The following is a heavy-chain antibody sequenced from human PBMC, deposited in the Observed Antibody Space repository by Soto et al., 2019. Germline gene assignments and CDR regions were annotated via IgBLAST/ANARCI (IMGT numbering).Heavy chain of an antibody. Sequence: PGGSLRLSCAASGFTFSDYYMSWIRQAPGKGLEWVSYISSSGSTIYYADSVKGRFTISRDNAKNSLYLQMNSLRAEDTAVYYCARVRDEESMYYYYGMDVWGQGTTVTVSS. V-gene: IGHV3-11*01. CDR1: GFTFSDYY. CDR2: ISSSGSTI. J-gene: IGHJ6*02. CDR3: ARVRDEESMYYYYGMDV.